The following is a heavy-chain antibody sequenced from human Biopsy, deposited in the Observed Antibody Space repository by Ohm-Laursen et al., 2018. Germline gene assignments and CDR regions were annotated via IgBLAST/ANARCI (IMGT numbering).Heavy chain of an antibody. D-gene: IGHD3-10*01. J-gene: IGHJ4*02. CDR3: TLEGAGFDN. CDR1: RFTFSTYG. V-gene: IGHV3-30*03. Sequence: SLRLSCSAFRFTFSTYGMHWVRQAPGKGLEWVAVISFDGSDQRYADSVKGRFTISRDNSKNTTYLQMNSLKTEETAVYYCTLEGAGFDNWGQGTLVTVSS. CDR2: ISFDGSDQ.